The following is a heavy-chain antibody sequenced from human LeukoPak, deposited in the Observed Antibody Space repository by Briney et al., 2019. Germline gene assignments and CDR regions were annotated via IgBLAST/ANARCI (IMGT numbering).Heavy chain of an antibody. CDR3: ARCGSSGYYYYGMDV. J-gene: IGHJ6*02. CDR2: IYPGDSDT. V-gene: IGHV5-51*01. CDR1: GYSFTSYW. Sequence: GESLKISCKGSGYSFTSYWIGWVRQMPGKGLEWMGIIYPGDSDTRYSPSFQGQVTISADKSISTAYLQWSSLKASDTAMYYCARCGSSGYYYYGMDVWGQGTTVTVSS. D-gene: IGHD6-13*01.